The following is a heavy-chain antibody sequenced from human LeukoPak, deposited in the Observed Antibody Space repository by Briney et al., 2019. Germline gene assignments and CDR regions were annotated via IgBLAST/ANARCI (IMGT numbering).Heavy chain of an antibody. CDR1: GFTFNTVW. V-gene: IGHV4-59*01. Sequence: AGGSLRLSCAASGFTFNTVWMTWVRQAPRKGLEWIGYIYYSGSTNYNPSLQSRVTISVDTSNNQFSLKLTSVTAADTAVYYCAREYSAFDYWGQGTLVTVSS. J-gene: IGHJ4*02. D-gene: IGHD5-12*01. CDR3: AREYSAFDY. CDR2: IYYSGST.